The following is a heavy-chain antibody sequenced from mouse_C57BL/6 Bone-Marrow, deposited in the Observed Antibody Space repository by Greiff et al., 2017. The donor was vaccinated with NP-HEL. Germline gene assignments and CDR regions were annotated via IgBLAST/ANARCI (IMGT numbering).Heavy chain of an antibody. CDR3: ARHYYGSSYFDY. J-gene: IGHJ2*01. V-gene: IGHV5-6*01. CDR2: ISSGSSYT. Sequence: EVHLVESGGDLVKPGGSLKLSCAASGFTFSSYGMSWVRQTPDKRLEWVATISSGSSYTYYPDSVKGRFTISRYNAKNTLYLQMSSLKSEDTAMYYCARHYYGSSYFDYWGQGTTLTVSS. CDR1: GFTFSSYG. D-gene: IGHD1-1*01.